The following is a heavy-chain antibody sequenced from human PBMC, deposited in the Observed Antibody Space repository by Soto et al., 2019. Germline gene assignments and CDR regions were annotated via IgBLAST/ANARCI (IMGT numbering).Heavy chain of an antibody. D-gene: IGHD3-22*01. CDR1: GYTFSSYG. CDR2: ISPYDGNT. CDR3: ARGGYYDSSGSRNYHYYGMNV. V-gene: IGHV1-18*01. Sequence: QVQLVQSGGEVKKPGASVKVSCKASGYTFSSYGINWVRQAPGQGLEWLGWISPYDGNTKYAQILQGRVSRTTDTSTKPAYMEVRSLRSDDTAVYYCARGGYYDSSGSRNYHYYGMNVWGQGTTVTVSS. J-gene: IGHJ6*02.